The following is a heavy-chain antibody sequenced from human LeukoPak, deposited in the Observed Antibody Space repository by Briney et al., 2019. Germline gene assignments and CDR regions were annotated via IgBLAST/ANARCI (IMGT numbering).Heavy chain of an antibody. J-gene: IGHJ4*02. CDR2: IYYSGST. Sequence: SGTLSLTCTVSGGSLSSGGYYWSWIRQHPGKGLEWLGYIYYSGSTYYNPSLKSRVTISVDTSKNQFSLKLSSVTAADTAVYYCARCPGDSSQGGFDYWGQGTLVTVSS. V-gene: IGHV4-31*03. CDR1: GGSLSSGGYY. CDR3: ARCPGDSSQGGFDY. D-gene: IGHD3-22*01.